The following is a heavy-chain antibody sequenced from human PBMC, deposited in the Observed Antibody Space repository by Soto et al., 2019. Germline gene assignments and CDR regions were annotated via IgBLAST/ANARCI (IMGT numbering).Heavy chain of an antibody. CDR3: ASRSYDFWSGYRPHYYYYYMDV. D-gene: IGHD3-3*01. CDR1: GYTSTSYD. J-gene: IGHJ6*03. CDR2: MNPNSGNT. Sequence: ASVKVSCKASGYTSTSYDINWVRQATGQGLEWMGWMNPNSGNTGYAQKFQGRVTMTRNTSISTAYMELSSLRSEDTAVYYCASRSYDFWSGYRPHYYYYYMDVWGKGTTVTVSS. V-gene: IGHV1-8*01.